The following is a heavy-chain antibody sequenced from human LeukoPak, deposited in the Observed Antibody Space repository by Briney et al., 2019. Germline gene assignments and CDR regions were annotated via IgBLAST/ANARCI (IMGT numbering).Heavy chain of an antibody. V-gene: IGHV3-74*01. J-gene: IGHJ4*02. CDR1: GFTFSSYW. Sequence: GALRLSCAASGFTFSSYWMHWVRQAPGKGLVWVSRINSDGSSTSYADSVKGRFTISRDNAKNTLYLQMNSLRAEDTAVYYCARRSGIAVAGAFDYWGQGTLVTVSS. CDR3: ARRSGIAVAGAFDY. CDR2: INSDGSST. D-gene: IGHD6-19*01.